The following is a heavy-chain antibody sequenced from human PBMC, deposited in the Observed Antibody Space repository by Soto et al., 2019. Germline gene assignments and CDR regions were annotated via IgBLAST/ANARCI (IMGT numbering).Heavy chain of an antibody. Sequence: GASVKVSCKASGYTFITYGVSWVRQAPGQGLDWLGWISTYNGNTRYAERLQGRVTMTTDTTTNTAYMELRNLRSDDTAVYYCAREPTDYYDNSANYFLDYWGQGTLVTVSS. CDR3: AREPTDYYDNSANYFLDY. V-gene: IGHV1-18*01. CDR2: ISTYNGNT. J-gene: IGHJ4*02. D-gene: IGHD3-22*01. CDR1: GYTFITYG.